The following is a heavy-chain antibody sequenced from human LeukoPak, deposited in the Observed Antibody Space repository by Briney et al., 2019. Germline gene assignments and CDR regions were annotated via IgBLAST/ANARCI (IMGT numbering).Heavy chain of an antibody. V-gene: IGHV3-74*01. Sequence: GGSLILSCAASGFTFNNYWMHWVRQPPGKGLLWVSRINTDGSTTNYADSVKGRFTISRDNAKNMVYLQMNSLRGEDTAVYYCARENFDPWGQGTQVTVSS. J-gene: IGHJ5*02. CDR2: INTDGSTT. CDR1: GFTFNNYW. CDR3: ARENFDP.